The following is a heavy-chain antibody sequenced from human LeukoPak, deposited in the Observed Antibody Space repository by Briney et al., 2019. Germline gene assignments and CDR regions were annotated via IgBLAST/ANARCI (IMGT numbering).Heavy chain of an antibody. J-gene: IGHJ3*02. CDR2: ISWSSGII. Sequence: PGGSLRLSCAASGFSFDEYAMHWVRQAPGKGLEWVSGISWSSGIIGYADSVKGRFTISRDNAKNSLDLQMESLRAEDTAVYYCAKDTGSPADAITMEDNAFDIWGQGTMVTVSS. V-gene: IGHV3-9*01. CDR3: AKDTGSPADAITMEDNAFDI. CDR1: GFSFDEYA. D-gene: IGHD3-3*01.